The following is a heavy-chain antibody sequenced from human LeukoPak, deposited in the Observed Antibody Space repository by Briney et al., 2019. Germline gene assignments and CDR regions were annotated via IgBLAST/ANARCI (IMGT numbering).Heavy chain of an antibody. CDR2: ISYDGSNK. D-gene: IGHD3-22*01. CDR3: ARDAHYYYDSSGYYRPPGD. Sequence: GGSLRLSCAASGFTFSSYGMHWVRQAPGKGLEWVAVISYDGSNKYYADSVKGRFTISRDNSKNTLYLQMNSLRAEDTAVYYCARDAHYYYDSSGYYRPPGDWGQGTLVTVSS. V-gene: IGHV3-30*03. CDR1: GFTFSSYG. J-gene: IGHJ4*02.